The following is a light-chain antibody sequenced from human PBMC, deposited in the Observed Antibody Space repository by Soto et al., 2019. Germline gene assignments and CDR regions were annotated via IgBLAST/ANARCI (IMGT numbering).Light chain of an antibody. Sequence: NFMLTQPHSVSESPGKTVTISCTGSSGNIASNYVQWFQQRPGSVPTTVIYEDNQRPSGVPDRFSGSIDSSSNSVSLTISGLKTEDEADYYCQSYDTTNVVFGGGTKLTVL. CDR3: QSYDTTNVV. CDR1: SGNIASNY. J-gene: IGLJ2*01. CDR2: EDN. V-gene: IGLV6-57*02.